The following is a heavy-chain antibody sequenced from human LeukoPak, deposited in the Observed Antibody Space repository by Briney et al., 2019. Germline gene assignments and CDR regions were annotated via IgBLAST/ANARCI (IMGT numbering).Heavy chain of an antibody. J-gene: IGHJ5*02. V-gene: IGHV4-59*12. Sequence: SETLSLTCTVSGGSISSDYWSWIRQPPGKGLEWIGYIYYSGTTNYNPSLKSRVTISVDTSKNQFSLKLSSVTAADTAVYYCAREETTMKRIEIRPGFDPWGQGTLVTVSS. D-gene: IGHD4-17*01. CDR2: IYYSGTT. CDR3: AREETTMKRIEIRPGFDP. CDR1: GGSISSDY.